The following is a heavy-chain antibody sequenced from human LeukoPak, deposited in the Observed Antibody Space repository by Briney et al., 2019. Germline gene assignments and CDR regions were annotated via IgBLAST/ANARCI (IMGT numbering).Heavy chain of an antibody. CDR2: SRNKAKGYTT. Sequence: KAGGSLRLSCSVSGFIFSDHFLDWVRQAPGKGLEWVGRSRNKAKGYTTEYAASVKGRFTISRDDSKNLLYLQMNSLKIEDTAVYQCVRVGSVAGSDYLDYWGQGTLVTVSS. J-gene: IGHJ4*02. CDR1: GFIFSDHF. CDR3: VRVGSVAGSDYLDY. V-gene: IGHV3-72*01. D-gene: IGHD6-19*01.